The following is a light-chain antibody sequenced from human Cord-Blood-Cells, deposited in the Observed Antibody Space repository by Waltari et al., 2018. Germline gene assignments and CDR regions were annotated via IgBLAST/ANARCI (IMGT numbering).Light chain of an antibody. CDR3: SSYTSSSTVV. CDR2: DVS. Sequence: QSALTQPAPVSGSPGQSITISCPATSTDVAGYNHVSWYQQHPGKAPKLMIYDVSNRPSGVSNRFSGSKSGNTASLTISGLQAEDEADYYCSSYTSSSTVVFGGGTKLTVL. CDR1: STDVAGYNH. V-gene: IGLV2-14*01. J-gene: IGLJ2*01.